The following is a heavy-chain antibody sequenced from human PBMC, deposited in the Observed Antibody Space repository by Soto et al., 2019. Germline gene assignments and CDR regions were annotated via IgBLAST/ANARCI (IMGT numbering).Heavy chain of an antibody. D-gene: IGHD2-15*01. CDR2: INPSGGST. CDR1: GYTFTSYY. J-gene: IGHJ4*02. CDR3: ARGGYCSGGSCYMGYYFDY. Sequence: QVQLVQSGAEVKKPGASVKVSCKASGYTFTSYYMHWVRQAPGQGLEWMGIINPSGGSTSYAQKFQGRVTMTRDTSTGTVYMELSSLRSEDTAVYYCARGGYCSGGSCYMGYYFDYWGQGTLVTVSS. V-gene: IGHV1-46*01.